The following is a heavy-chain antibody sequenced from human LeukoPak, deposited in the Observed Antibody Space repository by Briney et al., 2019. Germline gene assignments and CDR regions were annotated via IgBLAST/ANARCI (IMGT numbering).Heavy chain of an antibody. CDR1: GGSISSYY. CDR3: ARHYYGVDY. CDR2: IYYSGST. D-gene: IGHD3-10*01. V-gene: IGHV4-59*08. Sequence: KPSETLSLTCTVSGGSISSYYWSWIRQPPGKGLEWIGYIYYSGSTNYNPSLKSRVTISVDTSKNQFSLKLSSVTAADTAVYYCARHYYGVDYWGQGTLVTVSS. J-gene: IGHJ4*02.